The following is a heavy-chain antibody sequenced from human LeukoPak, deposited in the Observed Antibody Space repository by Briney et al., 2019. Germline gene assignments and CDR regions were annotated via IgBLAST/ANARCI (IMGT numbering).Heavy chain of an antibody. CDR1: GFTFSSYA. CDR3: ARGRYYYDSSGQAQHNFDY. CDR2: ISYDGSNK. D-gene: IGHD3-22*01. V-gene: IGHV3-30-3*01. Sequence: PGWSLRLSCAASGFTFSSYAMHWVRQAPGKGLEWVAVISYDGSNKYYADSVKGRFTISRDNSKNTLYLQMNSLRAEDTAVYYCARGRYYYDSSGQAQHNFDYWGQGTLVTVSS. J-gene: IGHJ4*02.